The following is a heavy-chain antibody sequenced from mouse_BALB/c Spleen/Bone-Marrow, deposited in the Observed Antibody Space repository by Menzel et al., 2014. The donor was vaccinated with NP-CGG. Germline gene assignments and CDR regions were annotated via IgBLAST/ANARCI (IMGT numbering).Heavy chain of an antibody. CDR1: GYTFXNYW. J-gene: IGHJ1*01. Sequence: VKLMESGAELVRPGTSVKISCKASGYTFXNYWLGWVKQRPGHGLEWIGDIYPGGGYTNYNGKFKGKATLTADTSSSTAYMQLSSLTSEDSAVYFCAREVRRYFDVWGAGTTVTVSS. CDR3: AREVRRYFDV. CDR2: IYPGGGYT. D-gene: IGHD2-14*01. V-gene: IGHV1-63*02.